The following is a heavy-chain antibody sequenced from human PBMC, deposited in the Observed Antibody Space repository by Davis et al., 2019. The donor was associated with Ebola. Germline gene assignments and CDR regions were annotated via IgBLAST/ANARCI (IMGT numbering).Heavy chain of an antibody. CDR2: LGTSADT. Sequence: GGSLRLSCAASGFVFRNYVMSWVRQAPGKGLEWVSTLGTSADTYYADSVKGRFPISRDNSKNTLYLQMNGLRVEDTAIYYCAKDTSNIWFDIWGQGTNVTVSS. V-gene: IGHV3-23*01. CDR1: GFVFRNYV. CDR3: AKDTSNIWFDI. D-gene: IGHD1-26*01. J-gene: IGHJ3*02.